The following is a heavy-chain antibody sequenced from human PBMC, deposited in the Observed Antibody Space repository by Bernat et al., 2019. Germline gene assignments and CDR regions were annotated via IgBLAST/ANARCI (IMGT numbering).Heavy chain of an antibody. J-gene: IGHJ2*01. CDR2: ISATSDYT. D-gene: IGHD7-27*01. CDR1: GFRFSDFY. CDR3: AGDNWGFDL. Sequence: QVQLVESGGGLVKPGGSLRLSCAASGFRFSDFYMNWIRQAPGKGLEWVSYISATSDYTNYADSVKGRFTISRDNAKNSVYLQMNSLRADDTAVYYCAGDNWGFDLWGRGTLVTVSS. V-gene: IGHV3-11*05.